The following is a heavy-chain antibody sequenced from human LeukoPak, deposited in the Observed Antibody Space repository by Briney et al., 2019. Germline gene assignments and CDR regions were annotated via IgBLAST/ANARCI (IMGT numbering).Heavy chain of an antibody. CDR2: IYSGGST. J-gene: IGHJ6*02. CDR1: GFTVSSNY. D-gene: IGHD2-2*01. V-gene: IGHV3-66*01. Sequence: GGSLRLSCAASGFTVSSNYMSWVRQAPGKGLEWVSVIYSGGSTYYADSVKGRFTISRDNSKNTLYLQMNSLRAEDTAVYYCARDRGYCSSTSCHRRSYGMDVWGQGTTVTVSS. CDR3: ARDRGYCSSTSCHRRSYGMDV.